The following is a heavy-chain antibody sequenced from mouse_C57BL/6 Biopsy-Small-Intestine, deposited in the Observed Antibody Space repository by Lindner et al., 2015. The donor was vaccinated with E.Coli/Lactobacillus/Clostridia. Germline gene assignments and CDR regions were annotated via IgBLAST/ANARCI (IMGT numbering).Heavy chain of an antibody. CDR2: ISAHNGNT. D-gene: IGHD3-2*01. J-gene: IGHJ1*03. CDR1: GYIFTSFG. V-gene: IGHV1-81*01. Sequence: SVKVSCKASGYIFTSFGISWVRQAPGQGLEWMGWISAHNGNTNYAQKFQGRVTMTTDTSTSTAYMELRSLRSDDTALYYCARVLTPLFGESSYYYMDVWGKGTTVTVSS. CDR3: ARVLTPLFGESSYYYMDV.